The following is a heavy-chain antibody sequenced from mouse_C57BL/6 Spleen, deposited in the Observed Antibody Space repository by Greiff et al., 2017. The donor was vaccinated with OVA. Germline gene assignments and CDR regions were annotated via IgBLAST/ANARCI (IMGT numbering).Heavy chain of an antibody. Sequence: QVQLQQSGAELVKPGASVKISCKASGYAFSSYWTNWVKQRPGKGLEWIGQIYPGDGDTNYNGKFKGKATLTADKSSSTAYMQLSSLTSEDSAVYFCARRGPYDYDGDWYFDVWGTGTTVTVSS. J-gene: IGHJ1*03. CDR2: IYPGDGDT. D-gene: IGHD2-4*01. V-gene: IGHV1-80*01. CDR3: ARRGPYDYDGDWYFDV. CDR1: GYAFSSYW.